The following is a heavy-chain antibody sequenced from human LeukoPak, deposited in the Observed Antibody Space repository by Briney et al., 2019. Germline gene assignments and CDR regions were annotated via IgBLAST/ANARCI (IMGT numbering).Heavy chain of an antibody. D-gene: IGHD2-2*01. Sequence: GGSLRLSCAASGFTFSSYWMSWVRQAPGEGLERVANIKEDGSERYYEDSVKGRFTISRDNAKNSLYLEMNSLRAEDAALYYCARVYRHIPIDNWGQGTLVTVSS. J-gene: IGHJ4*02. V-gene: IGHV3-7*01. CDR2: IKEDGSER. CDR3: ARVYRHIPIDN. CDR1: GFTFSSYW.